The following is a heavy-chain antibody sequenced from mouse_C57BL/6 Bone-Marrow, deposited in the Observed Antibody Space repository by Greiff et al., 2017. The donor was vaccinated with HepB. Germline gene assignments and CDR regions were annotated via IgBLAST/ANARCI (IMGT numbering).Heavy chain of an antibody. CDR3: AAGFWYFDV. V-gene: IGHV1-82*01. J-gene: IGHJ1*03. CDR2: IYPGDGDT. Sequence: QVQLKQSGPELVKPGASVKISCKASGYAFSSSWMNWVKQRPGKGLEWIGRIYPGDGDTNYNEKFKGKATFTADTSSNTAYMQLSSLTTEDSAIYYCAAGFWYFDVWGTGTTVTVSS. CDR1: GYAFSSSW.